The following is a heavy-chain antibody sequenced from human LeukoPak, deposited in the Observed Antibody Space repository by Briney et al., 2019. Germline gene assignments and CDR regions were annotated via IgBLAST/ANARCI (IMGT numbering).Heavy chain of an antibody. CDR1: GFTFSSYG. CDR2: ISGSGGST. V-gene: IGHV3-23*01. D-gene: IGHD2-21*01. Sequence: GGTLRLSCAASGFTFSSYGMSWVRQAPGKGLEWVSAISGSGGSTYYADSVRGRFTISRDNSKNTLYLQMNSLRAEDAAVYFCAKAPVTSCRGAYCYPFDSWGQGTLVTVSS. CDR3: AKAPVTSCRGAYCYPFDS. J-gene: IGHJ4*02.